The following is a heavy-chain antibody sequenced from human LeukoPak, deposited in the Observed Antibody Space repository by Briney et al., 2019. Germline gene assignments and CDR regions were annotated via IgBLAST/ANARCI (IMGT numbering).Heavy chain of an antibody. D-gene: IGHD6-19*01. CDR2: IYYSGST. CDR3: AREGSGWYSYDY. J-gene: IGHJ4*02. CDR1: GGSISSYY. Sequence: SETLSLTCTVSGGSISSYYWSWIRQPPGKGLEWIGYIYYSGSTNYNPSLKSRVTISVDTSKNQFSLKLSSVTAADTAVYYCAREGSGWYSYDYWGQGTLVTVSS. V-gene: IGHV4-59*01.